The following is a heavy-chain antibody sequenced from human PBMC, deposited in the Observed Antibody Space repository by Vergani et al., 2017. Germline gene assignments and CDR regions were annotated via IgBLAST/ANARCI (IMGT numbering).Heavy chain of an antibody. CDR3: VKWWPGNSGWPADDAFDI. J-gene: IGHJ3*02. CDR2: ISSNGGST. Sequence: EVQLVESGGGLVQPGGSLRLSCSASGFTFSSYAMHWVRQAPGKGLEYVSAISSNGGSTYYADSVKGRFTISRDNSKNTLYLQMSSLRAEDTAVYYCVKWWPGNSGWPADDAFDIWGQGTMVTVSS. CDR1: GFTFSSYA. V-gene: IGHV3-64D*06. D-gene: IGHD6-19*01.